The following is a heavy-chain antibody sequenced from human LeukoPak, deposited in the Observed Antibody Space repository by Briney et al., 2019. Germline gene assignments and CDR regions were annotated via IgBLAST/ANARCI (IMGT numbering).Heavy chain of an antibody. V-gene: IGHV4-39*01. CDR3: ARYWGPYDNSGAYFDY. J-gene: IGHJ4*02. CDR2: IHYTGST. Sequence: SEALSLTCTVSGDSISSSSYYWVWLRQPPGKGLEWIATIHYTGSTYYNPSLKSRVTISVDTSKNQFSLKLSSVTAADTAMYYCARYWGPYDNSGAYFDYWGQGTLVTVSS. D-gene: IGHD3-22*01. CDR1: GDSISSSSYY.